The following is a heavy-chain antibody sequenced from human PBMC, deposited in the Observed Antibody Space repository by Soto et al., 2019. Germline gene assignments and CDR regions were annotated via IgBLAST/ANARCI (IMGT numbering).Heavy chain of an antibody. CDR2: ISAHNGNT. V-gene: IGHV1-18*01. D-gene: IGHD1-1*01. CDR3: ARGRYGDY. Sequence: QVHLVQSGAEVKKPGASAKVSCKGSGYTFTSYGITWVRQAPGQGLEWMGWISAHNGNTDYAQKLQGRVTVTRDTSTSTAYMELSSLRSDDTAVYYCARGRYGDYWGQGALVTVSS. J-gene: IGHJ4*02. CDR1: GYTFTSYG.